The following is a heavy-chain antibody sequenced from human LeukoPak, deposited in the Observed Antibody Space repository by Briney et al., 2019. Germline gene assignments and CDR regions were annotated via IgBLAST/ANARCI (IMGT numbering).Heavy chain of an antibody. Sequence: GGSLRLSCSAPGFTFSSYAMHWVRQAPGKGLEYVSAISSNGGDTYYANSVKDRFSISRDNSKSTLYLRMSSLRAEDTAVYYCVKRSGWPTKPYFDYWGQGILVTVSS. CDR2: ISSNGGDT. V-gene: IGHV3-64D*06. CDR1: GFTFSSYA. D-gene: IGHD6-19*01. CDR3: VKRSGWPTKPYFDY. J-gene: IGHJ4*02.